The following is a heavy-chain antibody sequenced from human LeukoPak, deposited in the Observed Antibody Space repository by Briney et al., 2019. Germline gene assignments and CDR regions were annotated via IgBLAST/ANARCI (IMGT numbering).Heavy chain of an antibody. V-gene: IGHV3-30*04. CDR3: AREGVQTTVDAFDI. J-gene: IGHJ3*02. D-gene: IGHD4-17*01. CDR2: ISHDGSDK. CDR1: GFTLKIYP. Sequence: GGSLRLSCAASGFTLKIYPMHWVRQAPGKGLEWLSVISHDGSDKKNADSVKGRFIISRDNSKNTIYLQLNSLRPEDTAMYYCAREGVQTTVDAFDIWGLGTMVIVSS.